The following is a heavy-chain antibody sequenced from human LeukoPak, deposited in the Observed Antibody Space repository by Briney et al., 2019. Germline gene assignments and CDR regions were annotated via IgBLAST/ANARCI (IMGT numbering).Heavy chain of an antibody. CDR3: ATLGYYDILTGYYKVRNYYYGMDV. V-gene: IGHV5-51*01. D-gene: IGHD3-9*01. Sequence: GGSLRLSCTGSGYTFTSYYITWVPQMPGKGLEWMGIIYPGDSDTIYSPSFQGQVTISADKSVSTAYLQWSSLKASDTAMYYCATLGYYDILTGYYKVRNYYYGMDVWGQGTTVTVSS. J-gene: IGHJ6*02. CDR1: GYTFTSYY. CDR2: IYPGDSDT.